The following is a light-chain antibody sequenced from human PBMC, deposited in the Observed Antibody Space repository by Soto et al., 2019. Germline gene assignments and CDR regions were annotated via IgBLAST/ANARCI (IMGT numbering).Light chain of an antibody. CDR2: GAS. Sequence: DIVMTQSPVTLSVSPGDRATLSCRASQSVGHNLAWFQQKPGQAPRLLIYGASAGATGIPDRFSVSGFGTEFTLTISSLQSEALAVYYCQQYNNWPRTFGQGTKVEIK. CDR3: QQYNNWPRT. CDR1: QSVGHN. V-gene: IGKV3-15*01. J-gene: IGKJ1*01.